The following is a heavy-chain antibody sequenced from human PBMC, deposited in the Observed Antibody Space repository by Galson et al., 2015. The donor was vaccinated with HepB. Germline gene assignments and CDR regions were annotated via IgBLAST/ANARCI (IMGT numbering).Heavy chain of an antibody. Sequence: SLRLSCAASGFTFNSYATTWVRQAPGKGLEWVAAIGGGGSTSYAESVKGRFTISRDNSKNMVFLQMYSLRAEDTAVYYCAKGDVWGSAALNYGMDVWGQGTTVTVSS. D-gene: IGHD3-16*01. CDR3: AKGDVWGSAALNYGMDV. CDR2: IGGGGST. CDR1: GFTFNSYA. V-gene: IGHV3-23*01. J-gene: IGHJ6*02.